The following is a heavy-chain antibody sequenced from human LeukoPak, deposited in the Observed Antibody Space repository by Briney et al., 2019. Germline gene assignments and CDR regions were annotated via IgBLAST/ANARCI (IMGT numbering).Heavy chain of an antibody. CDR1: GYTFTNYG. J-gene: IGHJ6*02. D-gene: IGHD2-2*01. CDR3: ARDLDIVVALAAPRHYGMDV. Sequence: ASVKVSCKASGYTFTNYGISWVRQAPGQGLEWMGWIRAYNVNTNYVQKLQGRVTMTTDTSASTAYMELRSLRSDDTAVYYCARDLDIVVALAAPRHYGMDVWGQGTTVTVSS. CDR2: IRAYNVNT. V-gene: IGHV1-18*01.